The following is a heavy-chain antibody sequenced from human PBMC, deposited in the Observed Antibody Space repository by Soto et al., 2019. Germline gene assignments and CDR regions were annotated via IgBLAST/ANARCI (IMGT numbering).Heavy chain of an antibody. J-gene: IGHJ6*02. V-gene: IGHV5-10-1*01. CDR3: ARGGYDPYYYYYGMDV. D-gene: IGHD5-12*01. CDR1: GYSFTSYW. CDR2: IDPSDSYT. Sequence: GESLKISCKGSGYSFTSYWISWVRQMPGKGLEWMGRIDPSDSYTNYSPSFQGHVTISADKSISTAYLQWSSLKASDTAMYYCARGGYDPYYYYYGMDVWGQGTTVTVSS.